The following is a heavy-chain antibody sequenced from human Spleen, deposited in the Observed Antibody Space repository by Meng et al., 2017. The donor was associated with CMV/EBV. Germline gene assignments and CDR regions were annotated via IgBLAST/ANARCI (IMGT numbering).Heavy chain of an antibody. CDR1: GFTFDDYA. V-gene: IGHV3-9*01. Sequence: SLKISCAASGFTFDDYAMHWVRQAPGKGLEWVSGISWNSGSIGYADSVKGRFTISRDNAKNSLYLQMNSLRAEDTALYYCAKASSLVVITNWGQGTLVTVSS. CDR2: ISWNSGSI. J-gene: IGHJ4*02. CDR3: AKASSLVVITN. D-gene: IGHD3-22*01.